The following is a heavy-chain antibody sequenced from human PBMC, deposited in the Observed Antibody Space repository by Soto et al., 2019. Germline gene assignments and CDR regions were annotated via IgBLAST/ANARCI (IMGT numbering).Heavy chain of an antibody. CDR1: DDSINSDKYY. J-gene: IGHJ5*02. V-gene: IGHV4-39*07. D-gene: IGHD2-15*01. CDR3: ARAVVVVSNWFDP. Sequence: PSETLSLTCSVSDDSINSDKYYWGWIRQPPGKGLEWIGSIYYRGNAYYNPSLKTRVTISLDKSKNQFSLKLNSVTAADMAVYYCARAVVVVSNWFDPWGQGTLVTVSS. CDR2: IYYRGNA.